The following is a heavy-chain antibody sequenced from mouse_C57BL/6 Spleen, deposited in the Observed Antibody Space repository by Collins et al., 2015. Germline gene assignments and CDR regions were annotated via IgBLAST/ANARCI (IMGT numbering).Heavy chain of an antibody. CDR3: SAYYL. CDR2: IDPENGDT. CDR1: GFNIKDDY. J-gene: IGHJ2*02. D-gene: IGHD5-5*01. Sequence: SCTASGFNIKDDYMYWVKQRPEQGLEWIGWIDPENGDTEFASKFQGKATITTDTSSNTAYLQLSSLTSEDTAVYYCSAYYLWGQGSSLTVSS. V-gene: IGHV14-4*01.